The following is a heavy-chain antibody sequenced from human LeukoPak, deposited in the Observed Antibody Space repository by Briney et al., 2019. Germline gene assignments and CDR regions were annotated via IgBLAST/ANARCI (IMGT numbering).Heavy chain of an antibody. J-gene: IGHJ5*02. CDR2: IYYSGST. Sequence: SETLSLTCTVSGGSINSYYWSWIRQPPGKGLEWIGYIYYSGSTNYNPSLKSRVTISVDTSKNQFSLKLSSVTAADTAVYYCARVGPNYVWGSYRSGWFDPWGQGTLVTVSS. CDR3: ARVGPNYVWGSYRSGWFDP. D-gene: IGHD3-16*02. V-gene: IGHV4-59*01. CDR1: GGSINSYY.